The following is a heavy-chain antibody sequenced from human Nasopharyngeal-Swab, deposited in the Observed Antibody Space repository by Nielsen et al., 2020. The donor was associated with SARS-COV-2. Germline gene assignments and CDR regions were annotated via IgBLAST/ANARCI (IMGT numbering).Heavy chain of an antibody. CDR3: ARAKGMEGAMWGASGQGYSDP. CDR2: IYSTGST. D-gene: IGHD2-15*01. Sequence: SETLSLTCSVSGASIRGSFYWNWIRKPAGKGMEWIGRIYSTGSTNINPSLKDRVTMSIDTFRNQISLNLKSTTVADTAIYYCARAKGMEGAMWGASGQGYSDPWGQGIQVTVSS. J-gene: IGHJ5*02. CDR1: GASIRGSFY. V-gene: IGHV4-4*07.